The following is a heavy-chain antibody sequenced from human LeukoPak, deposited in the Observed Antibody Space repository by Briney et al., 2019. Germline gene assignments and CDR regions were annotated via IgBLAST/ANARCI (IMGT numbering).Heavy chain of an antibody. J-gene: IGHJ6*02. D-gene: IGHD2-2*01. Sequence: GASVKVSCKASGGTFSSYAISWVRQAPGQGLEWMGRIIPILGIANYAQKFQGRVTITADKSTSTAYMELRSLRSDDTAVYYCARGDIVVVPAALGGTHYYYYGMDVWGQGTTVTVSS. CDR1: GGTFSSYA. CDR2: IIPILGIA. CDR3: ARGDIVVVPAALGGTHYYYYGMDV. V-gene: IGHV1-69*04.